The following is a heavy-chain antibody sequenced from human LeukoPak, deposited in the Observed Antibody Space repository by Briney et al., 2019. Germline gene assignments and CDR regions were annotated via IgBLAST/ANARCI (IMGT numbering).Heavy chain of an antibody. V-gene: IGHV4-61*02. D-gene: IGHD2-2*03. CDR1: GGSISSGSYY. Sequence: SQTLSLTCTVSGGSISSGSYYWSWIRQPAGKGLEWIGRIYTSGSTNYNPSLKSRVTISVDTSKNQFSLKLSSVTAADTAVYYCASGYCSSTSCSWVDYWGREPWSPSPQ. J-gene: IGHJ4*02. CDR3: ASGYCSSTSCSWVDY. CDR2: IYTSGST.